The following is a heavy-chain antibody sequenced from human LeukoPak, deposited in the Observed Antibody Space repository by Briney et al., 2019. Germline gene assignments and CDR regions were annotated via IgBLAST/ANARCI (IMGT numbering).Heavy chain of an antibody. Sequence: GRSLRLSCAASGFTFRTSGMHWVRQAPGKGLEWVAAIWYDGSHKYYADSVKGRFTISRDNSRNTLYLQMNSLRAEDSAVYYCARRPYSGYDLAFDYWGQGTLVTVSS. CDR1: GFTFRTSG. J-gene: IGHJ4*02. V-gene: IGHV3-33*01. CDR2: IWYDGSHK. D-gene: IGHD5-12*01. CDR3: ARRPYSGYDLAFDY.